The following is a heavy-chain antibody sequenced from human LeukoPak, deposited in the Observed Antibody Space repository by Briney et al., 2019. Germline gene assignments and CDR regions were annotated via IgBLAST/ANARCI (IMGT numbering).Heavy chain of an antibody. J-gene: IGHJ4*02. Sequence: PSETLSLICTVSGDPISSYYWSWIRQPPGKGLEWIGYISYSGSTNSNPSLKSRITISIDTSKNQFSLNLSSVTAADTAVYYCARDTGGSGSYPDYWGQGTLVTVSS. D-gene: IGHD1-26*01. CDR1: GDPISSYY. CDR2: ISYSGST. CDR3: ARDTGGSGSYPDY. V-gene: IGHV4-59*01.